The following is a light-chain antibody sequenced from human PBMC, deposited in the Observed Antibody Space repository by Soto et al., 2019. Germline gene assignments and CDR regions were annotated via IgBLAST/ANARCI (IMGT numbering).Light chain of an antibody. CDR1: DSDVGGYNY. Sequence: QSALTQPASVSGSPGQSVTMSCTGADSDVGGYNYVSWYQHSPGEAPKLLIYDVSNRPSGVSTRFSASKSGSTASLTISGLQAEDEADYYCSSYTSKNTLVFGGGTKLTVL. V-gene: IGLV2-14*01. CDR2: DVS. CDR3: SSYTSKNTLV. J-gene: IGLJ2*01.